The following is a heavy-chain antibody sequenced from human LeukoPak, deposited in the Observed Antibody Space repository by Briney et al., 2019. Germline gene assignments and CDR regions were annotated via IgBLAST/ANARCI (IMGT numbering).Heavy chain of an antibody. D-gene: IGHD2-2*01. V-gene: IGHV1-8*03. CDR2: MNPNSGNT. CDR3: ARGQAAAWYNWFDP. J-gene: IGHJ5*02. Sequence: ASVKVSCKASGYTFPSYDINWVRQATRQALEWMGWMNPNSGNTGYAQKFQGRVTITRNTSISTAYMELSSLRSEDTAVYYCARGQAAAWYNWFDPWGQGTLVTVSS. CDR1: GYTFPSYD.